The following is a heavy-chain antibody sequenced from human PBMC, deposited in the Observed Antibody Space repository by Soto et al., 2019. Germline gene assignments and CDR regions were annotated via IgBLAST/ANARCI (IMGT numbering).Heavy chain of an antibody. Sequence: GSGPTLVNPTETLTLTCTVSGFSLSNGKVGVSWIRQPPGKALEWLAHIFSNDEKSYRTSLKSRLTTSEDTSKSQVVLTMTNVDPVDTATYYCARILFGRSVAGGYFYMDVWGKGTTVTVSS. CDR2: IFSNDEK. J-gene: IGHJ6*03. D-gene: IGHD6-19*01. V-gene: IGHV2-26*01. CDR1: GFSLSNGKVG. CDR3: ARILFGRSVAGGYFYMDV.